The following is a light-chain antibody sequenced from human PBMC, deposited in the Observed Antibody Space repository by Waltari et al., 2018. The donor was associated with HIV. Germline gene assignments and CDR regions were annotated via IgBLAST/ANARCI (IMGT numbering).Light chain of an antibody. CDR2: RNE. J-gene: IGLJ1*01. CDR3: AAWDDSLSGYF. Sequence: QSVLTQPPSASGTPGQRVTISCSGGSSNIGSHYVFWYQLLPGTAPKLLVERNEYRPSGVPDRPSGSKSCTSASLAISGLRSEDEADYYCAAWDDSLSGYFFGTGTKVTVL. V-gene: IGLV1-47*01. CDR1: SSNIGSHY.